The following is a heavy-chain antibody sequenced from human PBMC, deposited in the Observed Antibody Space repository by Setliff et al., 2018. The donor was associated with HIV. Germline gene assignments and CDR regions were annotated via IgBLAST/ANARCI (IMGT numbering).Heavy chain of an antibody. CDR1: GGSFSGYY. V-gene: IGHV4-59*01. CDR2: IYYSGST. J-gene: IGHJ4*02. CDR3: AQLGMVDDFDY. Sequence: SETLSLTCAVYGGSFSGYYWSWIRQPPGKGLEWIGYIYYSGSTKHNPSLKSRVTISLDTSKNQFSLKLTSVTAADTAVYYCAQLGMVDDFDYWGQGTLVTVSS. D-gene: IGHD1-1*01.